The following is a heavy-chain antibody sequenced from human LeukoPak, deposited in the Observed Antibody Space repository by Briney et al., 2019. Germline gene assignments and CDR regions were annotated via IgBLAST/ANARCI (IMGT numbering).Heavy chain of an antibody. CDR3: AKDLRSYCGGDCYGMD. V-gene: IGHV3-30*18. CDR2: ISYDGSNK. D-gene: IGHD2-21*01. Sequence: GRSLRLSCAASGFTFSSYGMHRVRQAPGKGLEWVAVISYDGSNKYYADSVKGRFTISRDNSKNTLYLQMNSLRAEDTAVYYCAKDLRSYCGGDCYGMDWGQGTLVTVSS. J-gene: IGHJ4*02. CDR1: GFTFSSYG.